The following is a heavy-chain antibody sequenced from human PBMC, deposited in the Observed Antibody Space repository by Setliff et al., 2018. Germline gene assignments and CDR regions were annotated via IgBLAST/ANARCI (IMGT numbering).Heavy chain of an antibody. V-gene: IGHV3-9*01. Sequence: PGGSLRLSCAASGFSFTTYTMNWIRQAPGKGLEWVSGISWNSYHIDYAGSVRGRFTISRDNAKNSLYLQMNSLTTEDTAFYYCVKSDRDSSGWYPDYWGQGTLVTVS. J-gene: IGHJ4*02. CDR2: ISWNSYHI. CDR1: GFSFTTYT. D-gene: IGHD6-19*01. CDR3: VKSDRDSSGWYPDY.